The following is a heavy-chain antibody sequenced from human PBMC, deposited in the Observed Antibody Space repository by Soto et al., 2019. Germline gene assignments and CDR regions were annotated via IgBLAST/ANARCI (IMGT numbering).Heavy chain of an antibody. Sequence: EVQLLESGGDLIQPGGSLRLSCAASGFTFNIYAMTWVRQAPGKGLEWVSAISRYGDITYYADSVEGRFSISRDNSKNTLYSQMNSLRAEDTAVYYCAKDRYLDHDSRGYLFDNWGQGTLVTVSS. CDR1: GFTFNIYA. CDR3: AKDRYLDHDSRGYLFDN. CDR2: ISRYGDIT. J-gene: IGHJ4*02. V-gene: IGHV3-23*01. D-gene: IGHD3-22*01.